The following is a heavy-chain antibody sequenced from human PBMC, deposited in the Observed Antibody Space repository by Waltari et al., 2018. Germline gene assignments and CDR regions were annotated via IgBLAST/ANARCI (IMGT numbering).Heavy chain of an antibody. V-gene: IGHV3-48*01. CDR3: AREKYCSGGSCYSGFDY. CDR2: SSSISSTI. D-gene: IGHD2-15*01. Sequence: EVQLVESGGGLVQPGGSLRLSCEASGFTFRSYRMNWVRKATGKRLEWVSDSSSISSTIYYADSVKGRFTISRDNAKNSLYLQMNSLRAEDTAVYYCAREKYCSGGSCYSGFDYWGQGTLVTVSS. CDR1: GFTFRSYR. J-gene: IGHJ4*02.